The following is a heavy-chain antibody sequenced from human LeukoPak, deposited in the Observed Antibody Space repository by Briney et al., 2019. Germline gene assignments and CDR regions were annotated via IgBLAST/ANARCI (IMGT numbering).Heavy chain of an antibody. J-gene: IGHJ4*02. Sequence: SGTLSLTFTVSGFSLSSHFWNWVRPPPGKGLEWIGYVSYSGGTNYNPSLKRRVTISLDTSKVQFSLRLNSVTAAGTAVYYCARLSTYYDFWSPLDYWGQGTLVTVSS. CDR3: ARLSTYYDFWSPLDY. CDR2: VSYSGGT. V-gene: IGHV4-59*11. D-gene: IGHD3-3*01. CDR1: GFSLSSHF.